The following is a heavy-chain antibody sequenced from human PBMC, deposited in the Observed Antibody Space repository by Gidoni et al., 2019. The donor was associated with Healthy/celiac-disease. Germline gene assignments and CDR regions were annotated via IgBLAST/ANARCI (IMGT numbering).Heavy chain of an antibody. CDR2: ISWNSGSI. Sequence: DVQLVESGGVLVQPGRSLRLSCAASGFTIDDYAMHWVRHAPGKGLEWVSGISWNSGSIGYADSVKGRFTISRDNAKNSLYLQMNSLRAEDTALYYCAKDISWGIAVADFDYWGQGTLVTVSS. CDR3: AKDISWGIAVADFDY. V-gene: IGHV3-9*01. J-gene: IGHJ4*02. CDR1: GFTIDDYA. D-gene: IGHD6-19*01.